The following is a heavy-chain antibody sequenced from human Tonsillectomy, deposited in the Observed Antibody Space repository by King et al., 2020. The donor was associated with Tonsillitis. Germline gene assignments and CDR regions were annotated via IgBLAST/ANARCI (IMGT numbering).Heavy chain of an antibody. J-gene: IGHJ3*02. CDR1: GFIFSDST. Sequence: VQLVESGGGLVQPGGSLKLSCAASGFIFSDSTMHWVRQASGKGLEWVGRVRSKITTDATAYAASVKGRFIIPRDDSKNTAYLQMNSRKTEDTALYYCTRHRPPPDGSGENCYSDGVDIWGQGTMVTVSS. V-gene: IGHV3-73*01. D-gene: IGHD2-15*01. CDR2: VRSKITTDAT. CDR3: TRHRPPPDGSGENCYSDGVDI.